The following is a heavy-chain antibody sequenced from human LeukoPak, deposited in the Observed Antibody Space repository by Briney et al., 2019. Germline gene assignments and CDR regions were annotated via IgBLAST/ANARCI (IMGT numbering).Heavy chain of an antibody. CDR1: GGSISSSSYY. V-gene: IGHV4-61*01. D-gene: IGHD5-24*01. Sequence: SETLSLTCTVSGGSISSSSYYWSWIRQPPGKGLEWIGYIYYSGSTNYNPSLKSRVTISVDTSKNQFSLKLSSVTAADTAVYYCARVVEMATSEPDAFDIWGQGTMVTVSS. J-gene: IGHJ3*02. CDR3: ARVVEMATSEPDAFDI. CDR2: IYYSGST.